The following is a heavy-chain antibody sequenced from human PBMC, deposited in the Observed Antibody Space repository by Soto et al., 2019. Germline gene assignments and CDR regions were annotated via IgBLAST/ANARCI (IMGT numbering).Heavy chain of an antibody. Sequence: QVQLVQSGAEVKTPGSSVKVSCKASGGTFSSYAISWVRQAPGQGLEWMGGIIPIFGTANYAQKFQGRVTITADESTSTAYMEQSSLRSEDTAVYYCAARYSRRPGAIDYWGQGTLVTVSS. CDR3: AARYSRRPGAIDY. CDR1: GGTFSSYA. CDR2: IIPIFGTA. V-gene: IGHV1-69*12. D-gene: IGHD6-13*01. J-gene: IGHJ4*02.